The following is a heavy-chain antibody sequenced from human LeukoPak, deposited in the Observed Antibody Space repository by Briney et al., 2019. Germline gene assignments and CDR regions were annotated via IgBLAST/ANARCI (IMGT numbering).Heavy chain of an antibody. V-gene: IGHV3-15*01. Sequence: GGSLRLSCAASGLTFSNAWMSWVRQAPGKGLEWVGRIKSKTDGGTTDYAAPVKGRFTISRDDSKNTLYLQMNSLKTEDTAVYYCTTDLIVVVVAATPYWGQGTLVTVSS. CDR2: IKSKTDGGTT. CDR3: TTDLIVVVVAATPY. J-gene: IGHJ4*02. D-gene: IGHD2-15*01. CDR1: GLTFSNAW.